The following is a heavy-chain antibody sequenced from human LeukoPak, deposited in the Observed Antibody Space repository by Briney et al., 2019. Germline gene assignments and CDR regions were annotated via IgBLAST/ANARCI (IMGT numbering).Heavy chain of an antibody. CDR2: IYYSGST. J-gene: IGHJ6*03. V-gene: IGHV4-59*12. CDR1: GGSISSYY. Sequence: SSETLSLTCTVSGGSISSYYWSWIRQPPGKGLEWIGYIYYSGSTNYNPSLKSRVTISVDTSKNQFSLKLSSVTAADTAVYYCARSGVRGVIRYYYYYMDVWGKGTTVTISS. D-gene: IGHD3-10*01. CDR3: ARSGVRGVIRYYYYYMDV.